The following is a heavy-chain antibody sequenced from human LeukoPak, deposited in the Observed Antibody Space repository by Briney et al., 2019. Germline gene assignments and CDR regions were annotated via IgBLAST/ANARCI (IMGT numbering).Heavy chain of an antibody. Sequence: GGSLRLSCAASGFTFSSYEINWVRQAPGKGLEWVSYISSSGSTIYYADSVKGRFTISRDNAKNSLYLQMNSLRAEDTAVYYCARGAAAGSYYYYGMDVWGQGTTVTVSS. CDR3: ARGAAAGSYYYYGMDV. CDR2: ISSSGSTI. D-gene: IGHD6-13*01. J-gene: IGHJ6*02. V-gene: IGHV3-48*03. CDR1: GFTFSSYE.